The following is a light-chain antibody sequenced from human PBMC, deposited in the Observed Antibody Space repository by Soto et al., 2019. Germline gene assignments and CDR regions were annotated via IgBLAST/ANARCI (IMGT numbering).Light chain of an antibody. V-gene: IGLV2-14*01. CDR1: SSDVGGYDY. J-gene: IGLJ1*01. CDR2: EVS. Sequence: QSALTQPASVSGSPGQSITISCTGTSSDVGGYDYVSWYQQYPGKAPKLMIYEVSNRPSGVSNRFSGSKSGNTASLTISGLQAEDEADYYCSSYTISRTYVLGTGTKVTVL. CDR3: SSYTISRTYV.